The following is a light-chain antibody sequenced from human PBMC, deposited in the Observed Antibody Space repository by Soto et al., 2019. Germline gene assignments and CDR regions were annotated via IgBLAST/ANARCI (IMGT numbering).Light chain of an antibody. CDR2: AAS. CDR1: QAIGVY. J-gene: IGKJ4*01. V-gene: IGKV1-27*01. CDR3: QKYNSAPLT. Sequence: DIQVTQSPSSLSASLGDRVTITCRANQAIGVYLSWFQQQPGKVPKLLIYAASALQSGGPSRFSASGSGTDFTLTISSLQPEDIATHSCQKYNSAPLTCGGGTKVVI.